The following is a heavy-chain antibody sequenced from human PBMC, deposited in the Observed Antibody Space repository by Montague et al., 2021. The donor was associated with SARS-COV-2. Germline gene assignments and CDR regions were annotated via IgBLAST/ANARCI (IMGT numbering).Heavy chain of an antibody. CDR2: IYHSGST. CDR1: GGSISSINW. Sequence: SETLSLTCVVSGGSISSINWWSWVRQPPGKGLEWIGEIYHSGSTNYNPSLKSRVIISVDKSKNQFSLKLSSVTAADTAVYYYARTGYSSGWHSFDYWGQGTLVTVSS. D-gene: IGHD6-19*01. V-gene: IGHV4-4*02. CDR3: ARTGYSSGWHSFDY. J-gene: IGHJ4*02.